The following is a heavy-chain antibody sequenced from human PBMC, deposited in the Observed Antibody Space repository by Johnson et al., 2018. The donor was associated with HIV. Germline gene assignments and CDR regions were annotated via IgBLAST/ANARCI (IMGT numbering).Heavy chain of an antibody. V-gene: IGHV3-11*01. CDR1: GFTFSDYF. Sequence: QVQLVESGGGLVQPGRSLRLSCKASGFTFSDYFMSWIRQAPGKGLECISYISSSGSSIYYTDSLKGRFTISRDNAKNSLYLQMNSLRPEDTALYYCAKERQGAISVFALAGAFDIWGQGTMVTVSS. J-gene: IGHJ3*02. CDR2: ISSSGSSI. D-gene: IGHD1-26*01. CDR3: AKERQGAISVFALAGAFDI.